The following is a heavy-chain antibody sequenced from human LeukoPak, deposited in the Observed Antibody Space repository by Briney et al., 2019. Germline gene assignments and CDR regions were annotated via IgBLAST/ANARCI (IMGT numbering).Heavy chain of an antibody. CDR1: GYTFTSYD. J-gene: IGHJ5*02. D-gene: IGHD2-2*01. Sequence: GASVKVSCKASGYTFTSYDTYWVRQAPRHGREWMGWMNTNSGNTGYAQKFQGRVTMTRNTSISTANMELSSLSSEDTAVYYCARGPGLPARDKDHWFDPWGQGTLVTVSS. V-gene: IGHV1-8*01. CDR3: ARGPGLPARDKDHWFDP. CDR2: MNTNSGNT.